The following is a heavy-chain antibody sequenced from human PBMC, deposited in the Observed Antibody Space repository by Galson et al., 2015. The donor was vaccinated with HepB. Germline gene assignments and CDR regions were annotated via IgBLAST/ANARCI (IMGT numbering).Heavy chain of an antibody. D-gene: IGHD3-3*01. J-gene: IGHJ4*02. CDR2: INAGNGNT. CDR1: GYTFTSYG. Sequence: SVKVSCKASGYTFTSYGMHWVRQAPGQRFEWMGWINAGNGNTKYSQKFQGRVTITRDTSATTAYVELSSLRSEDTAIYYCARDRYDFWSGYSHWGQGTLVTVSS. V-gene: IGHV1-3*01. CDR3: ARDRYDFWSGYSH.